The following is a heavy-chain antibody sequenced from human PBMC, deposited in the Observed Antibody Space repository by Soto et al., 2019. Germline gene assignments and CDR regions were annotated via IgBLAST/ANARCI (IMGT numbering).Heavy chain of an antibody. CDR2: IYYSGST. CDR1: GGSISSSSYY. D-gene: IGHD3-3*01. V-gene: IGHV4-39*01. CDR3: ARLGGIDVLRFLEWLYYFDY. J-gene: IGHJ4*02. Sequence: QLQLQESGPGLVKPSETLSLTCTVSGGSISSSSYYWGWIRQPPGKGLEWIGSIYYSGSTYYNPSLKSRVTIPVDTSKNQFSLKLSSVTAADTAVYYCARLGGIDVLRFLEWLYYFDYWGQGTLVTVSS.